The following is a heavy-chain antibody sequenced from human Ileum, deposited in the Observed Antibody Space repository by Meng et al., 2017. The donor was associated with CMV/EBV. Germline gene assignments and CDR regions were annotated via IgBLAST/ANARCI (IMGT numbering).Heavy chain of an antibody. J-gene: IGHJ3*02. Sequence: GESLKISCAASEFTFSTYAMSWVRQAPGKGLEWVSVVSGNSEYIHYAGSVKGRFTISRDNSKNTLYLQMNSLRAEDTAVYYCAKREGDCSTTSCYFVAFDIWGQGTVVTVSS. V-gene: IGHV3-23*01. CDR1: EFTFSTYA. D-gene: IGHD2-2*01. CDR3: AKREGDCSTTSCYFVAFDI. CDR2: VSGNSEYI.